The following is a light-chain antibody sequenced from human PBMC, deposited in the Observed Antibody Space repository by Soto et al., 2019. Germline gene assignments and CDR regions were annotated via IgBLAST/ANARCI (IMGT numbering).Light chain of an antibody. CDR1: SSNVGNNY. Sequence: QSVLTQPPSVSAAPGQKVTISCSGSSSNVGNNYVSWYQQLPETAPKLLIYDNNKRPSGIPDRFSGSKSGTSATLGITGLQTGDEADYYYGAWDSSLSAVVFGGGTKLTVL. CDR2: DNN. V-gene: IGLV1-51*01. J-gene: IGLJ2*01. CDR3: GAWDSSLSAVV.